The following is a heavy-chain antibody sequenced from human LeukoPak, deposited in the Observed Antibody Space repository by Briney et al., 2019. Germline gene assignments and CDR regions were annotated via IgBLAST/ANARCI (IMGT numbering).Heavy chain of an antibody. Sequence: PSETLSLTCAVYGGSFSGYYWSWIRQPPGKGLERIGEINHSGSTNYNPSLKSRVTISVDTSKNQFSLKLSSVTAADTAVYYCARGAIFGVVINNWFDPWGQGTLVTVSS. CDR2: INHSGST. D-gene: IGHD3-3*01. CDR1: GGSFSGYY. V-gene: IGHV4-34*01. J-gene: IGHJ5*02. CDR3: ARGAIFGVVINNWFDP.